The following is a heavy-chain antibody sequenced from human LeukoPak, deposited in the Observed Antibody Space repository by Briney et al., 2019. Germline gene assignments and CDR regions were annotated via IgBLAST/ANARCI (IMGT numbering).Heavy chain of an antibody. CDR1: GFTFSDYY. CDR2: ISSSGSTI. Sequence: GGSLRLSCAASGFTFSDYYMSWIRQAPGKGLEWVSYISSSGSTIYYADSVKGRLTISRDNAKNSLYLQMNSLRAEDTAVYYCARATRGATRHFDYWGQGTLVTVSS. V-gene: IGHV3-11*01. J-gene: IGHJ4*02. CDR3: ARATRGATRHFDY. D-gene: IGHD1-26*01.